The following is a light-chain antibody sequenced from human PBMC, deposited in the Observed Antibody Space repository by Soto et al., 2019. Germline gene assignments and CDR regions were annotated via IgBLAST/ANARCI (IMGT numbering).Light chain of an antibody. CDR3: AAWDDSLNGWV. V-gene: IGLV1-36*01. J-gene: IGLJ3*02. Sequence: QSVLTQPPSVSEAPRQRVTISGSGGSSNIGNNAVNWYQQLPGKAPKLLIYYDDLLPSGVSDRFSGSKSGTSASLAISGLQSEDEADYYCAAWDDSLNGWVFGGGTKLTVL. CDR1: SSNIGNNA. CDR2: YDD.